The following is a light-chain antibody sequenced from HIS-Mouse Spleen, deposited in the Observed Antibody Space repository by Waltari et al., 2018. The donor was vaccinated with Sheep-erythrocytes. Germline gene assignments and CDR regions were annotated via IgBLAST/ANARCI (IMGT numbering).Light chain of an antibody. J-gene: IGKJ5*01. Sequence: DIQMTQSPSSVSASVGDRVTITCRASQGISSWLAWDQQKPGKAPKLLIYAASRLQSGVPQRFSGSGAGTDFPLTISSLQPEDFATYYCQQANSFPITFGQGTRLEIK. CDR2: AAS. CDR1: QGISSW. V-gene: IGKV1-12*01. CDR3: QQANSFPIT.